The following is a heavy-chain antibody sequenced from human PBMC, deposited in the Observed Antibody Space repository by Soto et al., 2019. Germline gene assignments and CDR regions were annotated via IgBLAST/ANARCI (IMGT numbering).Heavy chain of an antibody. D-gene: IGHD3-3*02. CDR1: DGYITDGGFY. J-gene: IGHJ5*02. CDR3: ARGGISGHWFDP. CDR2: IFHSGST. V-gene: IGHV4-31*03. Sequence: QVQLQESGPGLVEPSQTLSLTCTVSDGYITDGGFYWSWIRQHPGKGLEWVGYIFHSGSTLGNPSLRSRLTLSAGTSKNQLSLELYSVTAAETAVYYCARGGISGHWFDPWGQGTLVTVSS.